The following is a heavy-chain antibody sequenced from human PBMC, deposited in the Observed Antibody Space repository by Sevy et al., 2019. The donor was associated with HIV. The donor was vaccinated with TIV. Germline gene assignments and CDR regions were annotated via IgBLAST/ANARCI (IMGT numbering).Heavy chain of an antibody. CDR3: AKVLHIVVVPAAIDYYYGMDV. J-gene: IGHJ6*02. Sequence: GGSLRLSCAASGFTFSTYGMHWVRQAPGRGLEWAAFMRFDGTIKYHTDSVKGRFTISRDNSKNTLYLQMNSLKTEDTAVYFCAKVLHIVVVPAAIDYYYGMDVWGQGTTVTVSS. V-gene: IGHV3-30*02. CDR2: MRFDGTIK. CDR1: GFTFSTYG. D-gene: IGHD2-2*01.